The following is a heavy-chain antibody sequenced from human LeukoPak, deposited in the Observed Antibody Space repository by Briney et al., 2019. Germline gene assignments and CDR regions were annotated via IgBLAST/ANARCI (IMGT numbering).Heavy chain of an antibody. V-gene: IGHV4-4*07. D-gene: IGHD6-13*01. J-gene: IGHJ4*02. CDR2: IYSSGST. CDR3: ARGGRSWYDY. CDR1: GGSINSFY. Sequence: SETLSLICTVSGGSINSFYWTWIRQPAGKGLEWIGRIYSSGSTNFNPSLKGRVTMSVDTSKNQFSLKLSSVTAADTAVYYCARGGRSWYDYWGQGTLVTVSS.